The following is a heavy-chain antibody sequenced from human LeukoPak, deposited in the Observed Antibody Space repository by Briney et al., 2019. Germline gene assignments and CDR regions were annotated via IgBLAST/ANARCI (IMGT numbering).Heavy chain of an antibody. J-gene: IGHJ6*03. D-gene: IGHD3-10*01. CDR1: GFTFSSYE. CDR3: ARAPYYYGSGSWHYYMDV. Sequence: PGGSLRLSCAASGFTFSSYEMNWVRQAPGKGLEWVSYISSSGSTIYYADSVKGRFTISRDNAKNSLYLQMNSLRAEDTAVYYCARAPYYYGSGSWHYYMDVWGKGTTVTISS. V-gene: IGHV3-48*03. CDR2: ISSSGSTI.